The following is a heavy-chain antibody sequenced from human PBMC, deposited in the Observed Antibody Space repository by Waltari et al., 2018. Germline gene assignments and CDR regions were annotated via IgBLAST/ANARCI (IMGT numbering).Heavy chain of an antibody. Sequence: QVQLVQSGAEVKKPGASVKVSCKASGYTFTSYDINWVRQATGQGLGWMGLRNPNSGNTGYAQKFQGRVTMTRNTSISTAYMELSSLRSEDTAVYYCARGLDLHYYGSGYIWGQGTMVTVSS. D-gene: IGHD3-10*01. CDR1: GYTFTSYD. J-gene: IGHJ3*02. V-gene: IGHV1-8*01. CDR2: RNPNSGNT. CDR3: ARGLDLHYYGSGYI.